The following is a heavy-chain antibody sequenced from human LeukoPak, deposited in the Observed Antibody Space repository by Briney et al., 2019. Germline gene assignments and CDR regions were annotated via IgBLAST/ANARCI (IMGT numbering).Heavy chain of an antibody. Sequence: SETLSLTCTVSGGSISSYYWSWIRQPPGKGLEWIGYIYYSGSTNYNPSLKSRVTISVDTSKNQFSLKLSSVTAADTAVYYCASQSSSWYWEGYFQHWGQGTLVTVSS. CDR3: ASQSSSWYWEGYFQH. D-gene: IGHD6-13*01. CDR2: IYYSGST. V-gene: IGHV4-59*01. J-gene: IGHJ1*01. CDR1: GGSISSYY.